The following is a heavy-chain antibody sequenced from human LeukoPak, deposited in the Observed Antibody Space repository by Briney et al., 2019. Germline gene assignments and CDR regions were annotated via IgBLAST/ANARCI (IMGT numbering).Heavy chain of an antibody. V-gene: IGHV4-30-4*08. D-gene: IGHD6-13*01. CDR1: GGSISSGDYY. Sequence: PSETLSLTCTVSGGSISSGDYYWSWIRQPPGKGLEWIGYIYYSGSTYYNPSLKSRVTISVDTSKNQFSLKLSSVTAADTAVYYCARHRHSSSWYDWFDPWGQGTLVTVSS. CDR2: IYYSGST. CDR3: ARHRHSSSWYDWFDP. J-gene: IGHJ5*02.